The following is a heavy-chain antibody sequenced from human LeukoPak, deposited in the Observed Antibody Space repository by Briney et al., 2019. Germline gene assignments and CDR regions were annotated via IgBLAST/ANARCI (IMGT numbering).Heavy chain of an antibody. J-gene: IGHJ4*02. V-gene: IGHV4-34*01. D-gene: IGHD3-10*01. CDR1: GGSFSGYY. CDR3: ARGLYGSGDYFDY. Sequence: SETLSLTCAVYGGSFSGYYWSWIRQPPGKGLEWIGEINHSGSTNYNPSLKSRVTISVDTSKNQFSLKLSSVTAADTAAYYCARGLYGSGDYFDYWGQGTLVTVSS. CDR2: INHSGST.